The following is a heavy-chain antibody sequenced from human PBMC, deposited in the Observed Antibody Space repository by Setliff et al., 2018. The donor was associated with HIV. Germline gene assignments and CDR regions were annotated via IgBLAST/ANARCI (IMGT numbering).Heavy chain of an antibody. CDR3: ARGPEEGDCSGGSCYGNFDP. CDR2: IIPILGVA. CDR1: GGTFNTYV. Sequence: SVKVSCKASGGTFNTYVISWLRQAPGQGLEWMGGIIPILGVANYAQKFQGRLTITADKSTNTAYMELSSLRSDDTAVYYCARGPEEGDCSGGSCYGNFDPWGQGTLVTVSS. J-gene: IGHJ5*02. D-gene: IGHD2-15*01. V-gene: IGHV1-69*10.